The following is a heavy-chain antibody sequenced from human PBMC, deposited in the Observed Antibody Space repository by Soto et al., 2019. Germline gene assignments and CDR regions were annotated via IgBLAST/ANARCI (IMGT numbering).Heavy chain of an antibody. V-gene: IGHV4-59*11. Sequence: SETLSLTCTVSGGSISSHYWSWIRQPPGKGLEWIGYIYYSGSTNYNPSLKSRVTISVDTSKNQFSLKLSSVTAADTAVYYCARERANYGGNNAQYYFDYWGQGTLVTVSS. CDR3: ARERANYGGNNAQYYFDY. CDR1: GGSISSHY. J-gene: IGHJ4*02. D-gene: IGHD4-17*01. CDR2: IYYSGST.